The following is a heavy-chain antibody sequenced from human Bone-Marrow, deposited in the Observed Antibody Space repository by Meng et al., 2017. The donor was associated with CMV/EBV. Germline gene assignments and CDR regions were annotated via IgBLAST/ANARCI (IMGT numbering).Heavy chain of an antibody. CDR3: APGFRSWSGSYSS. CDR1: GAPFSGY. V-gene: IGHV4-34*01. CDR2: ITHSGST. D-gene: IGHD1-26*01. Sequence: VHLQRWGAGLLKPSATLSLTCGVYGAPFSGYWSWVRQPPGKGLEWIGEITHSGSTNYNVSLKSRVTISIDTSKNQFSLKLSSVTATDTAVYYCAPGFRSWSGSYSSWGQGTLVTVSS. J-gene: IGHJ4*02.